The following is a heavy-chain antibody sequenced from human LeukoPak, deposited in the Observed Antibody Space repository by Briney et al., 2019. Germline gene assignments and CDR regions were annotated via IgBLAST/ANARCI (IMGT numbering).Heavy chain of an antibody. CDR2: ISYSGST. J-gene: IGHJ4*02. CDR1: SGSISSRGYY. Sequence: SETLSLTCTVSSGSISSRGYYCSWIRQHPGKGLEWIGCISYSGSTYYNPSLKSRVTISVDTSKNQFSLSLSSVTAADTAVYYCARNADMYYYADNWGQGTLVTVSS. V-gene: IGHV4-31*03. CDR3: ARNADMYYYADN. D-gene: IGHD3-10*01.